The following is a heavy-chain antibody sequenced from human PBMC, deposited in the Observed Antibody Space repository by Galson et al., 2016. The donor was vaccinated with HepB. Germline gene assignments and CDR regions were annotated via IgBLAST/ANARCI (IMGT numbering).Heavy chain of an antibody. V-gene: IGHV4-30-4*01. CDR3: AGFYYGDYGRFDP. CDR2: IFYSGSS. D-gene: IGHD4-17*01. J-gene: IGHJ5*02. Sequence: HVQLQESGPGLVKPSQTLSLTCTVSAGSISSGDYYGSWIRQPPGKGLEWVGYIFYSGSSVYMATLKSRATMSVDTSNNQFSLKLTSVTAADTAVYYCAGFYYGDYGRFDPWGQGILVTVSS. CDR1: AGSISSGDYY.